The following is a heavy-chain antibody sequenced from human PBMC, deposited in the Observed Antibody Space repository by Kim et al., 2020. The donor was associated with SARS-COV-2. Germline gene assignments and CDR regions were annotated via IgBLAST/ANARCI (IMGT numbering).Heavy chain of an antibody. J-gene: IGHJ4*02. CDR3: AKISGY. Sequence: GGSLRLSCAVSGLTFSNYAMSWVRQPPGKGLEWVSTISGSGVSTNYADSVKGRFTISRDNSKNTIYLQMNSLRAEDTALYFCAKISGYWGQGTLVTVSS. D-gene: IGHD3-10*01. CDR2: ISGSGVST. CDR1: GLTFSNYA. V-gene: IGHV3-23*01.